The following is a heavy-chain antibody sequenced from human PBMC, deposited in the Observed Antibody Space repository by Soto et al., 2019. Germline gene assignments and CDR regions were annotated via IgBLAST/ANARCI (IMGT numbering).Heavy chain of an antibody. Sequence: GASVKVSCKASGGTFSSYAISWVRQAPGQGLEWMGGIIPIFGTANYAQEFQGRVTITADESTSTAYMELSSLRSEDTAVYYCAREDTAMPYYYYYGMDVWGQGTTVTVSS. D-gene: IGHD5-18*01. CDR3: AREDTAMPYYYYYGMDV. J-gene: IGHJ6*02. CDR1: GGTFSSYA. CDR2: IIPIFGTA. V-gene: IGHV1-69*13.